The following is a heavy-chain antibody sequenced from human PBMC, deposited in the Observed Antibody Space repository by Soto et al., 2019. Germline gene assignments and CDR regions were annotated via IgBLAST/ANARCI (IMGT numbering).Heavy chain of an antibody. CDR1: GFTFSDYY. CDR2: ISSSGSII. Sequence: GGSLRLSCAASGFTFSDYYMSWIRQAPGKGLEWVSYISSSGSIIYYADSVKGRFTISRDNAKNSLYLQMNSLRAEDTAVYYCARDLRYYDSDGYFDYWGQGTLVTVYS. J-gene: IGHJ4*02. D-gene: IGHD3-22*01. V-gene: IGHV3-11*01. CDR3: ARDLRYYDSDGYFDY.